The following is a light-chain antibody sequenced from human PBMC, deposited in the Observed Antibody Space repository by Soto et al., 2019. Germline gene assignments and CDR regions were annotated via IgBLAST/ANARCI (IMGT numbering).Light chain of an antibody. Sequence: QTVVTQEPSFSVSPGGTVTLTCGLNSGSVSTNYYPAWYQQTPGQAPRSLVYNTNTRSSGVPDRFSGSLLGNRAALTISGAQADDESDYYCVLHMNDGTWVFGGGTKLTVL. CDR2: NTN. CDR1: SGSVSTNYY. J-gene: IGLJ3*02. CDR3: VLHMNDGTWV. V-gene: IGLV8-61*01.